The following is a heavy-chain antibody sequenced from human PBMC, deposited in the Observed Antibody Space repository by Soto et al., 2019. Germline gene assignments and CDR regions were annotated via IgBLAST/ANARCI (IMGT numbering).Heavy chain of an antibody. J-gene: IGHJ6*02. CDR3: ARALRYCSGGSCYVFPYYYCGMDV. Sequence: LSLTCAVSGGSISSSNWWSWVRQPPGKGLEWIGEIYHSGSTNYNPSLKSRVTISVDKSKNQFSLKLSSVTAADTAVYYCARALRYCSGGSCYVFPYYYCGMDVWGQGTTVTVSS. D-gene: IGHD2-15*01. V-gene: IGHV4-4*02. CDR1: GGSISSSNW. CDR2: IYHSGST.